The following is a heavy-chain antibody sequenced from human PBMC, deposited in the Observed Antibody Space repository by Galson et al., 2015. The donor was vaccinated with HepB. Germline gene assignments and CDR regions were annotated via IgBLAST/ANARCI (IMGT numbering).Heavy chain of an antibody. Sequence: SVKVSCKASGGTFSSYAISWVRQAPGQGLEWMGGIIPIFGTANYAQKFQGRVTITADKSTSTAYMELSSLRSEDTAVYYCARDPIKMATIDWYFDLWGRGTLVTVSS. CDR1: GGTFSSYA. CDR2: IIPIFGTA. D-gene: IGHD5-24*01. V-gene: IGHV1-69*06. CDR3: ARDPIKMATIDWYFDL. J-gene: IGHJ2*01.